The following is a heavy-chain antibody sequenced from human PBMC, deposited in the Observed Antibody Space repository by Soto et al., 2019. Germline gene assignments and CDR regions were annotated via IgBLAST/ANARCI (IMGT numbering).Heavy chain of an antibody. J-gene: IGHJ6*03. D-gene: IGHD3-3*01. V-gene: IGHV3-21*01. CDR1: GFTFRNYI. CDR2: ISSSSTYI. Sequence: GGSLRLSCAASGFTFRNYIMNWVRQAPGKGLEWVSCISSSSTYIYYADSLKGRFTISRDNAKNSRYLQMNSLRAEDTAVYYCARVRPRGDFSLQSDPYYYYMDVWGKGTTVTVSS. CDR3: ARVRPRGDFSLQSDPYYYYMDV.